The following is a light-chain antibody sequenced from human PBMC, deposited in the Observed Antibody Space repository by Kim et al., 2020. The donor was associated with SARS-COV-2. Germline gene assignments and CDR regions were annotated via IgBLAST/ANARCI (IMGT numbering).Light chain of an antibody. J-gene: IGKJ4*01. V-gene: IGKV3-15*01. CDR2: GAS. CDR1: QSVSSN. CDR3: QQYSHWPLT. Sequence: ELLIPQSPVPLSVSPGERATPSCRASQSVSSNLAWYQQKPGQAPRLLIYGASTRATGIPGRFSGSGSGTEFTLTISSLQSEDFAVYYCQQYSHWPLTFGGGTKVDIK.